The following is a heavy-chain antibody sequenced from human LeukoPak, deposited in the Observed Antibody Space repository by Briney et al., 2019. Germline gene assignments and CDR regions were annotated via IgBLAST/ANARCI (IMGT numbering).Heavy chain of an antibody. V-gene: IGHV4-39*01. CDR2: IYYSGST. Sequence: SETLSLTCTVSGGSISSSSYYWGWIRQPPGKGLEWIGSIYYSGSTYYNPSLKSRVTISVSIDTFKNQFSLKLSSVTAADTAVYYCARTYGDYEAGQYDYWGQGTLVTVSS. CDR1: GGSISSSSYY. J-gene: IGHJ4*02. D-gene: IGHD4-17*01. CDR3: ARTYGDYEAGQYDY.